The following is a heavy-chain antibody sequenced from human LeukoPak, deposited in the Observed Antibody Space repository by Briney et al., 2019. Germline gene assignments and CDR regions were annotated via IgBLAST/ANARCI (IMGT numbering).Heavy chain of an antibody. CDR1: GFTFGSYT. J-gene: IGHJ4*02. Sequence: PGGSLRLSCAASGFTFGSYTMNWVRQAPGKGLEWVSSISSSSRSIFYADSVRGRFTTSRDNAKNSLFLQMNSLRAEDTAVYYCARTHGTLTGTGFDYWGQGTLVTVSS. V-gene: IGHV3-21*01. CDR2: ISSSSRSI. D-gene: IGHD1-20*01. CDR3: ARTHGTLTGTGFDY.